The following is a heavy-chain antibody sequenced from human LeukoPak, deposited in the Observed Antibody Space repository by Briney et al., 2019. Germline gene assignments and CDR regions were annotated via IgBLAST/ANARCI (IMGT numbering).Heavy chain of an antibody. V-gene: IGHV4-4*07. CDR2: IYTSGST. D-gene: IGHD5-18*01. CDR3: ARGVDTAMVSGGYNWFEP. CDR1: GDSISSCS. J-gene: IGHJ5*02. Sequence: PSETLSLTCSVSGDSISSCSWNWIRQSAGKGLEWIGRIYTSGSTNYNPSLESRVTVSLDTYRNQFSLNLTSVTAADTAVYYCARGVDTAMVSGGYNWFEPWGQGIEVLVSS.